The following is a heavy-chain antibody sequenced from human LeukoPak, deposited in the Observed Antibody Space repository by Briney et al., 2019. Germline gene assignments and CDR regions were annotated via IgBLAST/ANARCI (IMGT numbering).Heavy chain of an antibody. CDR2: ISSNGGST. CDR3: ARPLGATVYVPFDY. D-gene: IGHD2-8*01. J-gene: IGHJ4*02. V-gene: IGHV3-64*01. Sequence: GGSLRLSCAASEFTFSSYAMHCVRQAPGKGLEYVSAISSNGGSTYYANSVKGRFTISRDNSKNTLYLQMGSLRAEDMAVYYCARPLGATVYVPFDYWGQGTLVTVSS. CDR1: EFTFSSYA.